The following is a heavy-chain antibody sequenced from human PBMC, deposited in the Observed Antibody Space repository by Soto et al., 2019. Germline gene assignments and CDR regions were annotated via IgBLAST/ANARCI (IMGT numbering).Heavy chain of an antibody. CDR3: ARRYGPGFDY. V-gene: IGHV4-39*07. J-gene: IGHJ4*02. CDR1: GGSISSSSNF. Sequence: PSETLSLTCTVSGGSISSSSNFWGWIRQPPGKGPEWIGSISYSGSTYYNPSLKSRVTISVDTSKNQFSLKLSSVTAADTAVYYCARRYGPGFDYWGQGTLVTVSS. D-gene: IGHD4-17*01. CDR2: ISYSGST.